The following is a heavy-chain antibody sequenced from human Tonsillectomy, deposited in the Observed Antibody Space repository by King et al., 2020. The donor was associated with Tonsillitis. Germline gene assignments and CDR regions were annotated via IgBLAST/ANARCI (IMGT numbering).Heavy chain of an antibody. CDR1: GFTFSDYY. D-gene: IGHD4-17*01. CDR2: ICSSVST. CDR3: ARGGGDYGDLFGYGMDV. Sequence: VQLVESGGGLVKPGGSLRLSCAASGFTFSDYYMSWIRQAPGKGLEWVSHICSSVSTYADSVKGRFTISRDNAKNALYLQMISLRAEDTAVYYCARGGGDYGDLFGYGMDVWGQGTTVTVSS. J-gene: IGHJ6*02. V-gene: IGHV3-11*01.